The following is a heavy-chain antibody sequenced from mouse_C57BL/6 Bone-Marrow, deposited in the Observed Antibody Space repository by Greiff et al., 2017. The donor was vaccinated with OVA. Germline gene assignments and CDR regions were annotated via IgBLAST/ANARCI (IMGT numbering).Heavy chain of an antibody. CDR2: ISDGGSYT. CDR3: ARDYYGSRPFAY. J-gene: IGHJ3*01. V-gene: IGHV5-4*01. CDR1: GFTFSSSA. D-gene: IGHD1-1*01. Sequence: EVKVEESGGGLVKPGGSLKLSCAASGFTFSSSAMSWVSQTPEKRLEWVATISDGGSYTYSPANVTGRFTISRDNAKNNLYLLMSHLKSEDTAMYDCARDYYGSRPFAYWGQGTLVTVSA.